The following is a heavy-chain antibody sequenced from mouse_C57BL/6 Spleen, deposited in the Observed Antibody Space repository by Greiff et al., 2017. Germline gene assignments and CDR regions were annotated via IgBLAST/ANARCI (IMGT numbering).Heavy chain of an antibody. Sequence: VQLQQSGPELVKPGASVKISCKASGYSFTDYNMNWVQQSNGKSLEWIGVINPNYGTTSYTQKFKGKATLTVDQSSSTAYLQLHSLTSEDSAVXYSSNLGYVFDYWGQGTTLTVSS. CDR2: INPNYGTT. CDR1: GYSFTDYN. D-gene: IGHD2-10*02. J-gene: IGHJ2*01. CDR3: SNLGYVFDY. V-gene: IGHV1-39*01.